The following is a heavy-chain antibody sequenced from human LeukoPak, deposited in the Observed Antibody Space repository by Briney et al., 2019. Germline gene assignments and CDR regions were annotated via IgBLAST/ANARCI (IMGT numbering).Heavy chain of an antibody. Sequence: GASVTVSCTASGYTFTIYYMHWVRQAPGQGLEWMGIINPSGGSTSYAQKFQGRVTMTRDTSTSTVYMELSSLRSEDTAVYYCARSEGATASAFDIWGQGTMVTVSS. CDR2: INPSGGST. CDR3: ARSEGATASAFDI. V-gene: IGHV1-46*01. D-gene: IGHD1-26*01. J-gene: IGHJ3*02. CDR1: GYTFTIYY.